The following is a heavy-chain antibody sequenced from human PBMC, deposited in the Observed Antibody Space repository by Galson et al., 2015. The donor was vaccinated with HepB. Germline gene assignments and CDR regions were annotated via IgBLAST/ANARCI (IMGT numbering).Heavy chain of an antibody. J-gene: IGHJ5*01. CDR3: VRGRTIAAVTNRFDS. Sequence: SLRLSCAGSGFVFSDFDLNWVRQAPGKGLEWVSYISSSGGMIYYADSVKGHITVSRDNAKNSMYLRLRDLRVGDTGIYYCVRGRTIAAVTNRFDSWGQGTLVTVSS. CDR1: GFVFSDFD. D-gene: IGHD6-6*01. V-gene: IGHV3-48*03. CDR2: ISSSGGMI.